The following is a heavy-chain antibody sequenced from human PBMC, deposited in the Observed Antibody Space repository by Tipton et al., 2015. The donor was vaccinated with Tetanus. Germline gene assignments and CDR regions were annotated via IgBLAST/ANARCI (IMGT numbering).Heavy chain of an antibody. CDR2: INHRGGT. D-gene: IGHD4-17*01. Sequence: TLSLTCAVSGGSFSSFYWSWIRQPPGKGLEWIGEINHRGGTSYNPSLKSRVTISVDTSKNQFSLKLTSVTAADTAVYYCARGEAYGDYPAMYFFDNWGQGTLLTVSS. J-gene: IGHJ4*02. CDR3: ARGEAYGDYPAMYFFDN. V-gene: IGHV4-34*09. CDR1: GGSFSSFY.